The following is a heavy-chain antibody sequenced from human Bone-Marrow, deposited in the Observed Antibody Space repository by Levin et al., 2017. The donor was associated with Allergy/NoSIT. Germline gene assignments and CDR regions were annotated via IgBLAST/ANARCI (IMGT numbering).Heavy chain of an antibody. Sequence: GESLKISCKASGYTFTSYDINWVRQATGQGLEWMGWMNPNSGNTGYAQKFQGRVTMTRNTSISTAYMELSSLRSEDTAVYYCARVAGDYDLFLDYWGQGTLVTVSS. CDR3: ARVAGDYDLFLDY. V-gene: IGHV1-8*01. J-gene: IGHJ4*02. CDR2: MNPNSGNT. CDR1: GYTFTSYD. D-gene: IGHD4-17*01.